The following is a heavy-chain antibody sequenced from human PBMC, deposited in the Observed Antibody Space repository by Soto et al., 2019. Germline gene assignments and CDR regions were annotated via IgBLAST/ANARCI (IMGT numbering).Heavy chain of an antibody. CDR3: ARAGKYYYGSGSPYYYGMDV. J-gene: IGHJ6*02. D-gene: IGHD3-10*01. Sequence: QVQLVQSGAEVKKPGASVKVSCKASGYTFTSYGVSWVRQAPGQGLEWTGWISGYNGNTNYAQKLQGRVTMTTDTATSTAYMELRSLRSDDKAVYYCARAGKYYYGSGSPYYYGMDVWGQGIMVTVSS. CDR1: GYTFTSYG. CDR2: ISGYNGNT. V-gene: IGHV1-18*04.